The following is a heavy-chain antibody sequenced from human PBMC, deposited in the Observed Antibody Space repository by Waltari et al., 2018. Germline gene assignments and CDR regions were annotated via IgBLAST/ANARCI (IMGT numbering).Heavy chain of an antibody. CDR2: VHQSGRS. Sequence: QVQLQESGPGLVKPSGTLSLTCTVPGDSISNNFFWSWVRQSPGKGLEWIGQVHQSGRSNYYPSLESRVTVSMDTSKNQFSLKMTSVTAADTAIYYCASDRGRGLYLDSWGQGTLVTVSP. V-gene: IGHV4-4*02. CDR1: GDSISNNFF. D-gene: IGHD2-15*01. J-gene: IGHJ4*02. CDR3: ASDRGRGLYLDS.